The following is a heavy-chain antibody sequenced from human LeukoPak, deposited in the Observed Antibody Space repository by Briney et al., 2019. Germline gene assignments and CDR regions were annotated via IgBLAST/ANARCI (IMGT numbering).Heavy chain of an antibody. J-gene: IGHJ4*02. V-gene: IGHV3-20*04. Sequence: GGSLRLSCAASGFTFDDFAMSWVRQAPGKGLEWVSDINWNGGSTAYADSVKGRFTISRDNAKNSLYLQMNSLRAEDTAVYYCAREIMNALRYPYYFDYWGQGTLVTVSS. CDR3: AREIMNALRYPYYFDY. CDR2: INWNGGST. D-gene: IGHD3-9*01. CDR1: GFTFDDFA.